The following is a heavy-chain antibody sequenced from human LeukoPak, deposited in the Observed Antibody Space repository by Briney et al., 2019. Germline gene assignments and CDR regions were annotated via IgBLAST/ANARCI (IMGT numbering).Heavy chain of an antibody. CDR1: GGTFSSYA. CDR3: AREDPDISPFDP. V-gene: IGHV1-69*13. J-gene: IGHJ5*02. Sequence: GASVKVSCKASGGTFSSYAISWVRQAPGQGLEWMGGIIPIFGTANYAQKFQGRVTITADESTSTAYMELSSLRSEDTAVYYCAREDPDISPFDPWGQGTLVTVSS. D-gene: IGHD3-9*01. CDR2: IIPIFGTA.